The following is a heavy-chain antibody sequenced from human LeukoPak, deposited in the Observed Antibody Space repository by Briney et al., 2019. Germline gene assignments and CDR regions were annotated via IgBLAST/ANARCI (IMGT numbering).Heavy chain of an antibody. CDR3: ARWLQFQPFDY. D-gene: IGHD5-24*01. J-gene: IGHJ4*02. V-gene: IGHV1-8*02. CDR1: GGTFSSYA. CDR2: MNPNSGNT. Sequence: ASVKVSCKASGGTFSSYAINWVRQATGQGLEWMGWMNPNSGNTGYAQKFQGRVTMTRNTSISTAYMELSSLRSEDTAVYYCARWLQFQPFDYWGQGTLVTVSS.